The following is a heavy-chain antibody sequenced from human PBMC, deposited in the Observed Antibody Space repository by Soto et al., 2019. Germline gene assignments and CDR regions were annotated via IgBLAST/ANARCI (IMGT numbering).Heavy chain of an antibody. CDR1: GGSIISSNC. V-gene: IGHV4-4*02. J-gene: IGHJ4*02. CDR3: ASEYSSSSGGVYFDY. Sequence: SETLSLTCAVSGGSIISSNCLSVFRHPPGKGLEWIGEIYHSGSTNYNPSLKSRVTISVDKSKNQFSLKLSSVTAADTAVYYCASEYSSSSGGVYFDYWGQGTLVTVSS. D-gene: IGHD6-6*01. CDR2: IYHSGST.